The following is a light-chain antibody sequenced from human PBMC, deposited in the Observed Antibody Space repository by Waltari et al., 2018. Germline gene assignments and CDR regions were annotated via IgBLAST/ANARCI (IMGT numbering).Light chain of an antibody. Sequence: QSALTQPASVSGSPGQSITISCTGTSRDIGGYNFSWYQQHPGKAPKLVIYDVTNRPSGVSNRFSGSKSGNTASLTISGLQAEDEGDYYCSSYTGSSTLCVFGTGTKVTVL. J-gene: IGLJ1*01. CDR2: DVT. CDR1: SRDIGGYN. V-gene: IGLV2-14*03. CDR3: SSYTGSSTLCV.